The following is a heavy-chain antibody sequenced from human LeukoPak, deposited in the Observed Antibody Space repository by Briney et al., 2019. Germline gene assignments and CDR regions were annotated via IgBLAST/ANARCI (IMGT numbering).Heavy chain of an antibody. CDR3: TTDFAIMVRGVISDLDY. CDR1: GFTFSNAW. Sequence: GGSLRLSCAASGFTFSNAWMSWVRQAPGKGLEWVGRIKSKTDGGTTDYAAPVKGRFTISRDDSKNTLYLQMNSLKTEDTAVYYCTTDFAIMVRGVISDLDYWGQGTLVTVSS. D-gene: IGHD3-10*01. V-gene: IGHV3-15*01. CDR2: IKSKTDGGTT. J-gene: IGHJ4*02.